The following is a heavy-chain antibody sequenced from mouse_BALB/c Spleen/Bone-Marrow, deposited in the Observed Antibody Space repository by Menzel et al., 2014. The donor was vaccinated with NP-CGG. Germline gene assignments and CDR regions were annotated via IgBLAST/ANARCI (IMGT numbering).Heavy chain of an antibody. V-gene: IGHV1-54*01. Sequence: VQPQQSGAELVRPGTSVKVSCKASGYAFTNYLIEWVKQRPGQGLEWIGVINPGSGGTNYNEKFKGKATLTADKSSSTAYMQLSSLTSDDSAVYFCARELGVFAYWGQGTLVTVSA. CDR1: GYAFTNYL. J-gene: IGHJ3*01. D-gene: IGHD4-1*01. CDR3: ARELGVFAY. CDR2: INPGSGGT.